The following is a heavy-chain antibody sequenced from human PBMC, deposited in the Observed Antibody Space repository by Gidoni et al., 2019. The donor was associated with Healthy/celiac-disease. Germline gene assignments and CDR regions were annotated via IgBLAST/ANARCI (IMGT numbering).Heavy chain of an antibody. CDR3: AKGKAAAGNGIDY. CDR1: GFTFHDYA. D-gene: IGHD6-13*01. J-gene: IGHJ4*02. V-gene: IGHV3-9*01. Sequence: EVQLVESGGGLVQTGRSLRLSCAASGFTFHDYAMHWVRQAPGKGMEWVSGISWNSGSIGYADSVKGRFTISRDNAKNSLYLQMNSLRAEDTALYYCAKGKAAAGNGIDYWGQGTLVTVSS. CDR2: ISWNSGSI.